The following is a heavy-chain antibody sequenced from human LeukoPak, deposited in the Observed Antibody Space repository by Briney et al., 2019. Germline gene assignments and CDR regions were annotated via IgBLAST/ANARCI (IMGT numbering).Heavy chain of an antibody. CDR3: ANSGLNRFEY. Sequence: GRSLRLSCAASGFTFSSYVMHWVRQAPGKGLEWVAIISYDGSTEYYADSVKGRFTISRDNSKNTLYLQMNSLRAADTAVYYCANSGLNRFEYWGQGALVTVSS. D-gene: IGHD2-15*01. J-gene: IGHJ4*02. V-gene: IGHV3-30*04. CDR1: GFTFSSYV. CDR2: ISYDGSTE.